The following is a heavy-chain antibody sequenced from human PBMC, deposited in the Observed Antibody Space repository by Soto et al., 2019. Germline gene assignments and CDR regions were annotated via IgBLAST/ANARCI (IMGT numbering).Heavy chain of an antibody. CDR2: LYYGRSA. CDR3: ALRIMAVVPEY. J-gene: IGHJ4*02. V-gene: IGHV4-59*01. D-gene: IGHD3-22*01. Sequence: QVQLQESGPGLVKPSETLSLTCAVSGDSISSYYCMWIRQPPGKGLESIGYLYYGRSANYNPSLTSRVTLSVDMSTNQCSLTLSSMTTADTAVYYCALRIMAVVPEYWGQGTLVTVSS. CDR1: GDSISSYY.